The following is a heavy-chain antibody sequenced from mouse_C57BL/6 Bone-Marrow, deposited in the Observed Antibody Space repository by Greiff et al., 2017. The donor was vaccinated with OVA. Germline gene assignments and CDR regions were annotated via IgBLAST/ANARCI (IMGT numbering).Heavy chain of an antibody. CDR3: ARRKTAQAPDYFDY. D-gene: IGHD3-2*02. V-gene: IGHV1-52*01. CDR2: IDPSDSET. CDR1: GYTFTSYW. Sequence: QVQLKQSGAELVRPGSSVKLSCKASGYTFTSYWMHWVKQRPIQGLEWIGNIDPSDSETHSNQKFKDKATLTVDKSSSTAYMQLSSLTSEDSAVYYCARRKTAQAPDYFDYWGQGTTLTVSS. J-gene: IGHJ2*01.